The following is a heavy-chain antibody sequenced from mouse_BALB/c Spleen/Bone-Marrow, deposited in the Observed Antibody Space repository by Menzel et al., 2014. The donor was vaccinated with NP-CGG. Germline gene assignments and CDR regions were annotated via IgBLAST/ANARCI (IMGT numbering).Heavy chain of an antibody. CDR2: ISSGGGST. J-gene: IGHJ2*01. D-gene: IGHD1-1*01. Sequence: EVQGVESGGGLVKPGGSLKLSCAASGFAFSSYDMSWVRQTPEKRLEWVAYISSGGGSTYYPDTVKGRFTISRDNAKNTLYLQMSSLKSEDTAMYYCAREVLRDYFDYWAQGTTLTVSS. CDR1: GFAFSSYD. V-gene: IGHV5-12-1*01. CDR3: AREVLRDYFDY.